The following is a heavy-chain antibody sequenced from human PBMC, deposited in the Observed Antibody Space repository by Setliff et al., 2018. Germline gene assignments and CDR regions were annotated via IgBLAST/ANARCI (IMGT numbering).Heavy chain of an antibody. D-gene: IGHD2-2*01. J-gene: IGHJ6*03. Sequence: ASVKVSCKASGYTFTSYGISWVRQAPGQGLEWMGWISTYNGDTNYVQKLQGRVTMTTDTSTSTAYMELRSLRSDDTAVYYCAREVVVVKSAINYYYYMDVWGKGTTVTVSS. CDR2: ISTYNGDT. CDR3: AREVVVVKSAINYYYYMDV. V-gene: IGHV1-18*01. CDR1: GYTFTSYG.